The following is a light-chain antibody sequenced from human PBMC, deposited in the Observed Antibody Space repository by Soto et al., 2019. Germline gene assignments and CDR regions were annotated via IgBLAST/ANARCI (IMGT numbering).Light chain of an antibody. CDR2: GAS. CDR3: QQYGNSPQT. Sequence: EIVMTQSPATLSVSPGERATLSCRASQSISSKLAWYQQKPGQAPRLLIYGASTRATGIPVRFSGSGSGTEFTLTIARLEPGDFAVYYCQQYGNSPQTFGQGTKVDIK. CDR1: QSISSK. J-gene: IGKJ1*01. V-gene: IGKV3-15*01.